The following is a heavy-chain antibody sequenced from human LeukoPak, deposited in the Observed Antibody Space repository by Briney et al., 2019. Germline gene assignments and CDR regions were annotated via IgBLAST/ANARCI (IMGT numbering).Heavy chain of an antibody. J-gene: IGHJ4*02. CDR2: ISSSSSTI. CDR3: VRVRGSSSYYFDY. V-gene: IGHV3-48*02. CDR1: GFTFSSYS. Sequence: GGSLRLSCAAPGFTFSSYSMNWVRQAPGKGLEWVSYISSSSSTIYYADSVKGRFAISRDNAKNSLYLQMNSLRDEDTAVYYCVRVRGSSSYYFDYWGQGTLVTVSS. D-gene: IGHD6-6*01.